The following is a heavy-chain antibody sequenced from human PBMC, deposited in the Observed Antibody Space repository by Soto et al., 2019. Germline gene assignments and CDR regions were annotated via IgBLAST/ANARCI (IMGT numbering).Heavy chain of an antibody. CDR1: GYSFTSYW. Sequence: GESLKISCKGSGYSFTSYWIGWVRQMPGKGLEWMGIIYPGDSDTRYSPSFQGQVTISADKSISTAYLQWSSLKASDTAMYYCARRGSGSYARNWFDPWGQGTRVTVSS. CDR3: ARRGSGSYARNWFDP. D-gene: IGHD1-26*01. CDR2: IYPGDSDT. V-gene: IGHV5-51*01. J-gene: IGHJ5*02.